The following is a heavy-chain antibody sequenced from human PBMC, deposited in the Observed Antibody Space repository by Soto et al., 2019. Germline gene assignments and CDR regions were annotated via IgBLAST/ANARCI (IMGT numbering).Heavy chain of an antibody. V-gene: IGHV4-38-2*02. J-gene: IGHJ4*02. D-gene: IGHD3-3*01. CDR3: ARDGYYDFWSGYLPKIDY. CDR2: IYHSGST. Sequence: PSETLSLTCAVSGYSISSGYYWGWIRQPPGEGLEWIGSIYHSGSTYYNPSLKSRVTISVDTSKNQFSLKLSSVTAAETAVYYCARDGYYDFWSGYLPKIDYWGQGTLVTVSS. CDR1: GYSISSGYY.